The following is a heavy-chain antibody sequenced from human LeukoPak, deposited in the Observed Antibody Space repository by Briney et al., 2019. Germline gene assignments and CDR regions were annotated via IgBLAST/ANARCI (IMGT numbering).Heavy chain of an antibody. V-gene: IGHV4-59*01. CDR1: GGSISSYY. J-gene: IGHJ4*02. CDR3: ARGGVVVAATLLFDY. Sequence: SETLSLTCTVSGGSISSYYWSWIRQPPGKGLEWIGYIYYSGSTNYNPSLKSRVTISVDTSKNQFSLKLSSVTAADTAVYYCARGGVVVAATLLFDYWGQGTLVTVSS. D-gene: IGHD2-15*01. CDR2: IYYSGST.